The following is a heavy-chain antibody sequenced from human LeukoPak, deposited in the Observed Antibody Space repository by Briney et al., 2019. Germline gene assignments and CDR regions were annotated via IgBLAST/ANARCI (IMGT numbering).Heavy chain of an antibody. D-gene: IGHD2-2*01. CDR3: ARDLSTSSDAFDI. Sequence: GGSLRLSCAASGFTFSSYGMNWVRQAPGKGLEWVSSISSSSSYIYYADSVKGRFTISRDNAKNSLYLQMNSLRAEDTAVYYCARDLSTSSDAFDIWGQGTMVTVSS. V-gene: IGHV3-21*01. CDR2: ISSSSSYI. J-gene: IGHJ3*02. CDR1: GFTFSSYG.